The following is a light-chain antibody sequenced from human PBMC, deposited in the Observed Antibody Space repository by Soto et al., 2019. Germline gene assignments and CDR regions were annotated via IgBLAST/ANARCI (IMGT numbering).Light chain of an antibody. Sequence: DIQMTQSPSSVSASVGDTVTITCRASQAVSTWLAWYQQKPGGAPKLLIYDASSLESGVPSRLSGSGSGTEFTLTISSLKPDDFATYYCQQYNSYTTFGHGTKVDI. J-gene: IGKJ1*01. CDR1: QAVSTW. V-gene: IGKV1-5*01. CDR3: QQYNSYTT. CDR2: DAS.